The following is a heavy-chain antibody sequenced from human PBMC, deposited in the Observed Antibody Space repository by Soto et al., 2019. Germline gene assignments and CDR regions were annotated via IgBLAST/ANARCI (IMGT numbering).Heavy chain of an antibody. CDR2: IYYSGST. D-gene: IGHD7-27*01. CDR1: GGSISSSSYY. CDR3: ARHTPYELGNNFDY. V-gene: IGHV4-39*01. J-gene: IGHJ4*02. Sequence: SETLSLTCTVSGGSISSSSYYWGWIRQPPGKVLEWIVSIYYSGSTYYNPSLKSRVTISVDTSKNQLSLKLGSVTAADTSVYYCARHTPYELGNNFDYWGQGTMVTVSS.